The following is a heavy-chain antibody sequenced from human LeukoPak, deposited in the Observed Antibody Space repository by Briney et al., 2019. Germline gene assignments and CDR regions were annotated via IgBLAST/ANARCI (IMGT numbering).Heavy chain of an antibody. CDR3: ARGGTSGSLIY. V-gene: IGHV3-23*01. CDR2: SVGTDST. Sequence: GGSLRLSCVASGFTFSGYAMSWVRQSPGKGLEWVSMSVGTDSTYYADSVKGRLTISRDNAKNTLYLQMNSLRAEDTALYYCARGGTSGSLIYWGQGTLVTVSS. D-gene: IGHD1-26*01. CDR1: GFTFSGYA. J-gene: IGHJ4*02.